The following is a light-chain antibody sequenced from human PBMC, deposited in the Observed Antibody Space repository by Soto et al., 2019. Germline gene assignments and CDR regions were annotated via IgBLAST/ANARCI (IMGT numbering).Light chain of an antibody. CDR3: AAWDDSLNGSWV. CDR1: SSNIGSNT. Sequence: QTVVTQPPSASGTPGQRVTISCSGSSSNIGSNTVNWYQQLPGTAPKLLIYSNNQRPSGVPDRFSGSKSGTSASLAISGLQSEDEADYYCAAWDDSLNGSWVFGGGTSSPS. J-gene: IGLJ3*02. CDR2: SNN. V-gene: IGLV1-44*01.